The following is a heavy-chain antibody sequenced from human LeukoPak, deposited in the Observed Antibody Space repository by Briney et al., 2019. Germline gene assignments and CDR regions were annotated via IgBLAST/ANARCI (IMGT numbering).Heavy chain of an antibody. V-gene: IGHV4-61*02. Sequence: PSETLSLTCTVSGGSISSGSYYWSWIRQPAGKGLEWIGRIYTSGSTNYNPSLKSRVTISVDTSKNQFSLKLSSVTAADTAVYYCARAVSFLSASIDAFDIWGQGTMVTVSS. CDR3: ARAVSFLSASIDAFDI. CDR2: IYTSGST. CDR1: GGSISSGSYY. D-gene: IGHD3-3*02. J-gene: IGHJ3*02.